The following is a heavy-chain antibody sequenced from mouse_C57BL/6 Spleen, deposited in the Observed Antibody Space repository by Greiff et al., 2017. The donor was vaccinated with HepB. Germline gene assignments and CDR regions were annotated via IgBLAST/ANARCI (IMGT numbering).Heavy chain of an antibody. CDR3: ARSFYDYGFAY. V-gene: IGHV1-64*01. CDR1: GYTFTSYW. CDR2: IHPNSGST. Sequence: VKLQQPGAELVKPGASVKLSCKASGYTFTSYWMHWVKQRPGQGLEWIGMIHPNSGSTNYNEKFKSKATLTVHKSSSTAYMQLSSLTSEDSAVYYCARSFYDYGFAYWGQGTLVTVSA. D-gene: IGHD2-4*01. J-gene: IGHJ3*01.